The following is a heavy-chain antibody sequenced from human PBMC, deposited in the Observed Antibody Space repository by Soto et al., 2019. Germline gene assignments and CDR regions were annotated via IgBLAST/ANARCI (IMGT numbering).Heavy chain of an antibody. V-gene: IGHV5-10-1*01. CDR3: ARPAGTTVFQYYYGMDV. CDR1: GYSFTSYW. CDR2: IDPSDSYT. Sequence: PGGSLKISCKGSGYSFTSYWISWVRQMPGKGLEWMGRIDPSDSYTNYSPSFQGHVTISADKSISTAYLQWSSLKASDTAMYYCARPAGTTVFQYYYGMDVWGQGTTVTVSS. J-gene: IGHJ6*02. D-gene: IGHD1-7*01.